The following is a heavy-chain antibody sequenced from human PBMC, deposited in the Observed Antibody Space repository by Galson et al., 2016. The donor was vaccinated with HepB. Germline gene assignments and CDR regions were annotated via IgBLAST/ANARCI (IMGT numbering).Heavy chain of an antibody. CDR2: INPSGGRT. V-gene: IGHV1-46*01. D-gene: IGHD3-10*01. CDR1: GFTFTNYY. CDR3: AREPSALRFGESYVFYI. J-gene: IGHJ3*02. Sequence: SCKASGFTFTNYYMNWVRQAPGQGLEWMGTINPSGGRTSYAQKFQGRVPMTRDTATNTVYMEVSSLRSEDTAVYYFAREPSALRFGESYVFYICGQGTLVTVSS.